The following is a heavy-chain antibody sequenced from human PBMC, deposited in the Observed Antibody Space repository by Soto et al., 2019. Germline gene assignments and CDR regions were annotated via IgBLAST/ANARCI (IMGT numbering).Heavy chain of an antibody. J-gene: IGHJ5*02. CDR3: ARINFDYYDSSGYSRWFDP. V-gene: IGHV4-30-2*01. CDR2: IYHSGST. D-gene: IGHD3-22*01. Sequence: SETLSLTCTVSGGSISSGGYSWSWIRQPPGKGLEWIGYIYHSGSTYYNPSLKSRVTISVDRSKNQFSLKLSSVAAADTAVYYCARINFDYYDSSGYSRWFDPWGQGTLVTVSS. CDR1: GGSISSGGYS.